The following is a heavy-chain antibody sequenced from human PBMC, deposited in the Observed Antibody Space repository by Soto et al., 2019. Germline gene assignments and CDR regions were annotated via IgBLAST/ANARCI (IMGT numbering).Heavy chain of an antibody. V-gene: IGHV4-39*01. CDR3: AGLFGDYVSY. CDR1: GGSISGSSYY. Sequence: SETLSLTCTVSGGSISGSSYYWGWIRQPPGKGLEWIGSISYSGSAYYSPSLKSRVTISVDTSKNQFSLNLSSVIAADTAVYYCAGLFGDYVSYWGQGTLVTVS. CDR2: ISYSGSA. J-gene: IGHJ4*02. D-gene: IGHD4-17*01.